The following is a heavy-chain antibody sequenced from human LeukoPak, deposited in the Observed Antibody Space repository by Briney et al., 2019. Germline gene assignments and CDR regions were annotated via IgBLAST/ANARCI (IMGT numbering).Heavy chain of an antibody. CDR3: ARDQGGAFDY. CDR1: GFTFGDYS. V-gene: IGHV3-21*01. CDR2: ISSSSSYI. Sequence: GGSLRLSCKSSGFTFGDYSMTWVRQAPGKGLEGVSSISSSSSYIYYADSVKGRFTISRDNAKNSLYLQMNSLRAEDTAVYYCARDQGGAFDYWGQGTLVTVSS. D-gene: IGHD3-16*01. J-gene: IGHJ4*02.